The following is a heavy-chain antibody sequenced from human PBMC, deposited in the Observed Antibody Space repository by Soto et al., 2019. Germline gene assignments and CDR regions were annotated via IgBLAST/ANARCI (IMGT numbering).Heavy chain of an antibody. CDR3: ARVGGNILTFWGVIVKREYYFAY. J-gene: IGHJ4*02. CDR1: GYTFTSYD. Sequence: ASVKVSCKASGYTFTSYDINWVRQATGQGLEWMGWMNPNSGNTGYAQKFQGRVTMTRNTSISTAYMELSSLRSEDTAVYYCARVGGNILTFWGVIVKREYYFAYWGQGTLVTVSS. CDR2: MNPNSGNT. D-gene: IGHD3-16*02. V-gene: IGHV1-8*01.